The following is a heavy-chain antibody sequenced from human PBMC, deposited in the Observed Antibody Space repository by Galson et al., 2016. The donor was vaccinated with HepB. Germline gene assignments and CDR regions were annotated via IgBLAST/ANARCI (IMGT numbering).Heavy chain of an antibody. CDR1: GFSVSSKY. Sequence: SLRLSCAASGFSVSSKYMSWVRQAPGKGLEYVSSISSSSSYIYYPDSVKGRFTISRDNAKNSLYLQMNSLRAEDTAVYYCARDRGYCSSTRCYGVYYGMDVWGQGTTVTVSS. CDR2: ISSSSSYI. D-gene: IGHD2-2*01. V-gene: IGHV3-21*01. J-gene: IGHJ6*02. CDR3: ARDRGYCSSTRCYGVYYGMDV.